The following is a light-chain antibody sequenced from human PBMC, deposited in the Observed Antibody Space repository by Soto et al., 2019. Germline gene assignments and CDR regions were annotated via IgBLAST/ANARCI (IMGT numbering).Light chain of an antibody. J-gene: IGKJ1*01. CDR3: QQYSSYWT. CDR2: DAS. V-gene: IGKV1-13*02. Sequence: IQMTQSPSSLSASVGDRVTITCRASQGISNYLAWYQQKPGKVPKLLIYDASNLESGVPSRFSGSGSGTEFTLTISSLQPDDFATYYCQQYSSYWTFGQGTKVDI. CDR1: QGISNY.